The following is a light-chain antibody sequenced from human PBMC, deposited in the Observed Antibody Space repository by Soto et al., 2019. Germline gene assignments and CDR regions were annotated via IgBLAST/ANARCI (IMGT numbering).Light chain of an antibody. CDR3: QQRSNLPPWT. V-gene: IGKV3-11*01. J-gene: IGKJ1*01. CDR1: QSVTTY. CDR2: DAS. Sequence: EIALTQSPATLSLSPVERATLSCRASQSVTTYLAWYQQKPGQAPRLLIYDASNRATGIPARFSGSGSGTDFTLTISSLEPGDFAVYYCQQRSNLPPWTFGQGTKVDIK.